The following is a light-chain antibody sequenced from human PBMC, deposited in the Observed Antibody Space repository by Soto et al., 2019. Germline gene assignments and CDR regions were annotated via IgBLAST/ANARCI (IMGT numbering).Light chain of an antibody. Sequence: ETVLTQSPGTLSLSPGERATLFCRAGQSVSSGDLAWYQQKPGQAPRLLIYGASNRATGIPDRFSGSGSGTDFTLTISSLEPEDVAVYYCQHYRSSPLTFGGGTKVEIK. CDR3: QHYRSSPLT. CDR2: GAS. J-gene: IGKJ4*01. CDR1: QSVSSGD. V-gene: IGKV3-20*01.